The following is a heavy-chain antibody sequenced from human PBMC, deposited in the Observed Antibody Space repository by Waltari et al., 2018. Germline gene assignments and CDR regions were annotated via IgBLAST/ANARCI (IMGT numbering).Heavy chain of an antibody. CDR2: IYSGGST. CDR3: AKDDAGTFDY. CDR1: GFTFSSYA. J-gene: IGHJ4*02. V-gene: IGHV3-23*03. D-gene: IGHD1-1*01. Sequence: EVQLLESGGGLVQPGGSLRLSCAASGFTFSSYAMSWVRQAPGKGLEWVSVIYSGGSTYYADSVKGRFTISRDNSKNTLYLQMNSLRAEDTAVYYCAKDDAGTFDYWGQGTLVTVSS.